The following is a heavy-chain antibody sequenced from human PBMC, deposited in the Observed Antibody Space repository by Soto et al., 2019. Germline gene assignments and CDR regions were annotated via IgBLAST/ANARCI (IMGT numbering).Heavy chain of an antibody. Sequence: GGSLRLSCAASGFTFSSYGMHWVRQAPGKGLEWVAVIWYDGSNKYYADSVKGRFTISRDNSKNTLYLQMNSLRAEDTAVYYCARDREGKGLYGMDVWGQGTTVTVSS. D-gene: IGHD3-10*01. CDR3: ARDREGKGLYGMDV. V-gene: IGHV3-33*01. CDR2: IWYDGSNK. J-gene: IGHJ6*02. CDR1: GFTFSSYG.